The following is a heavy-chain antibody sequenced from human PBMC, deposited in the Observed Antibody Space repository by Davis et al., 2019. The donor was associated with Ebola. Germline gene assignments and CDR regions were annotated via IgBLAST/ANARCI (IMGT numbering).Heavy chain of an antibody. Sequence: PGGSLRLSCAASGFTFSSYWMHWVRHAPGKGLVWVSRINSDGSSTSYADSVKGRFTISRDNSKNTLYLQMNSLRAEDTAVYYCAKVPYTTIIRVYFDYWGQGTLVTVSS. CDR1: GFTFSSYW. CDR2: INSDGSST. V-gene: IGHV3-74*01. CDR3: AKVPYTTIIRVYFDY. J-gene: IGHJ4*02. D-gene: IGHD3-16*01.